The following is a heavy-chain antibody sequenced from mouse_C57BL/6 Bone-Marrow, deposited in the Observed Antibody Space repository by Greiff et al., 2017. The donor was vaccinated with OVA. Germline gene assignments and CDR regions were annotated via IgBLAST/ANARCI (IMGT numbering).Heavy chain of an antibody. J-gene: IGHJ4*01. CDR2: IHPSDSDT. D-gene: IGHD2-1*01. CDR3: AAYGNYPNYYAMDY. Sequence: VKLMESGAELVKPGASVKVSCKASGYTFTSYWMHWVKQRPGQGLEWIGRIHPSDSDTNYNQKFKGKATLTVDKSSSTAYMQLSSLTSEDSAVYYCAAYGNYPNYYAMDYWGQGTSVTVSS. V-gene: IGHV1-74*01. CDR1: GYTFTSYW.